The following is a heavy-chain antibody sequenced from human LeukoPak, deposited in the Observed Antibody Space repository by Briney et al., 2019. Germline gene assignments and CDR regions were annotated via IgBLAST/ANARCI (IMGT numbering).Heavy chain of an antibody. CDR3: ATAEGGATSY. V-gene: IGHV3-23*01. J-gene: IGHJ4*02. Sequence: GGSLRLSCSASGFTLSGAASTWVRQAPGKGLEWVSTITRPGSSTYYSDSVKGRFTVSRDNAKNSLYLQMNSLRAEDTAVYYCATAEGGATSYWGQGTLVTVSS. D-gene: IGHD1-26*01. CDR1: GFTLSGAA. CDR2: ITRPGSST.